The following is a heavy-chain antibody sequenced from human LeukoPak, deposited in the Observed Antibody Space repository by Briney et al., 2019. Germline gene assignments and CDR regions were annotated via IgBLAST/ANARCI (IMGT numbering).Heavy chain of an antibody. Sequence: GGSLRLSCAASGFTFSNAWMSWVRQAPGKGLEWVGRIKSKTDGGTPDYAAPVKGRFTISRDDSKNTRYLQMNSLKTEDTAVYYCTGVSRSSWYDYWGQGTLVTVSS. J-gene: IGHJ4*02. V-gene: IGHV3-15*01. CDR1: GFTFSNAW. D-gene: IGHD6-13*01. CDR2: IKSKTDGGTP. CDR3: TGVSRSSWYDY.